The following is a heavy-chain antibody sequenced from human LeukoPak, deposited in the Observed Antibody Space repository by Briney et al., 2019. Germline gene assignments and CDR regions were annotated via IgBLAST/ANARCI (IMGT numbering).Heavy chain of an antibody. D-gene: IGHD6-19*01. Sequence: ETLSLTCSVSGGSVSGNNYYWGWIRQPPGKGLEWIGGIFSSGSTYYSPSLKSRVTISVDTSKNQFSLKLTSVTATDTAVYYCARVSREYSSGWNLDYWGQGTLVTVSS. J-gene: IGHJ4*02. CDR3: ARVSREYSSGWNLDY. CDR1: GGSVSGNNYY. CDR2: IFSSGST. V-gene: IGHV4-39*01.